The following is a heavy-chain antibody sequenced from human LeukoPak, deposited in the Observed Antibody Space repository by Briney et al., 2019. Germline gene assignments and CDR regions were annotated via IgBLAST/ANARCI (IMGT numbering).Heavy chain of an antibody. CDR3: ARANDYCSSTSCPEEDYYYGMDV. V-gene: IGHV1-2*02. J-gene: IGHJ6*02. CDR1: GYTFTGYY. D-gene: IGHD2-2*01. CDR2: INPNSGGT. Sequence: ASVKVSCKASGYTFTGYYMHWVRQAPGQGLEWMGWINPNSGGTNYAQKFQGRVTMTRDTSISTAYMELSRLRSDDTAVYYYARANDYCSSTSCPEEDYYYGMDVWGQGTTVTVSS.